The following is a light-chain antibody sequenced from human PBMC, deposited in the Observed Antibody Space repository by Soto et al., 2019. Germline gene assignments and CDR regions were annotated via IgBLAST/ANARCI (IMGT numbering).Light chain of an antibody. J-gene: IGKJ1*01. CDR2: DAS. V-gene: IGKV1-5*01. Sequence: DIQMTQSPSTLSASVGDRVTITCRASQSISSWLAWYQQKPGKAPKLLIYDASSLESGVPSRFSGSGSGTEFTLTISSLQPDDFATYYCQLSDSTWTFGQGTKV. CDR1: QSISSW. CDR3: QLSDSTWT.